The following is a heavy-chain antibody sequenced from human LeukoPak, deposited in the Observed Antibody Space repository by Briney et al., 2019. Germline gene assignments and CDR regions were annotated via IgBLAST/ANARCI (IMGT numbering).Heavy chain of an antibody. CDR2: LYYSGST. Sequence: SETLSLTCAVSGGSISSYYWSWIRQPPGKGLEWIGYLYYSGSTNYNPSLKSRVTISVDTPKKQFSLKLSSVTAADTAVYYCASSYCSGGSCYSGDYYYYGMDVWGQGTTVTVSS. J-gene: IGHJ6*02. V-gene: IGHV4-59*08. CDR3: ASSYCSGGSCYSGDYYYYGMDV. D-gene: IGHD2-15*01. CDR1: GGSISSYY.